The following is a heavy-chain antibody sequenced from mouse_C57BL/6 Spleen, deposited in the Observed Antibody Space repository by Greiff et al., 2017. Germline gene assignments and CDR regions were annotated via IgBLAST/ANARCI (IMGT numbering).Heavy chain of an antibody. V-gene: IGHV1-81*01. Sequence: VQLQQSGAELARPGASVKLSCKASGYTFTSYGISWVKQRTGQGLEWIGEIYPRSGNTYYNEKFKGKATLTADKSSSTAYMELRSLTSEDSAVYFCARKGGYGSSYGYFDVWGTGTTVTVSS. CDR1: GYTFTSYG. J-gene: IGHJ1*03. CDR3: ARKGGYGSSYGYFDV. CDR2: IYPRSGNT. D-gene: IGHD1-1*01.